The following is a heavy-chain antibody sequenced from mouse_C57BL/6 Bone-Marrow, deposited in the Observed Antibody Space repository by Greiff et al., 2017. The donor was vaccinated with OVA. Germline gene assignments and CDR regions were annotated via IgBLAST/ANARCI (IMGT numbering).Heavy chain of an antibody. CDR2: IYPGSGNT. CDR1: GYTFTDYY. D-gene: IGHD3-2*02. CDR3: ARVGSGYYAMDY. J-gene: IGHJ4*01. V-gene: IGHV1-76*01. Sequence: VQLQQSGAELVRPGASVKLSCKASGYTFTDYYINWVKQRPGQGLEWIARIYPGSGNTYYNEKFKGKATLTAEKSSSTAYMQLSSLTSEDSAVYFCARVGSGYYAMDYWGQGTSVTVSS.